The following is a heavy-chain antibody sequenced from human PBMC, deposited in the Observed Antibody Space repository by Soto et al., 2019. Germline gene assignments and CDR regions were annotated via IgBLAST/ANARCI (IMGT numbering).Heavy chain of an antibody. V-gene: IGHV1-8*01. CDR2: TNPFSEISKT. CDR3: ARGDTAYYDFWNSPRGDWLDL. J-gene: IGHJ5*02. CDR1: GYTFASHD. D-gene: IGHD3-3*01. Sequence: QEQLVQSGAEVREPGASVKVSCKASGYTFASHDITWLRQTAGQGLEYMGWTNPFSEISKTTYLLNFRGRVSMTRDTSLETAYLDMRGLRSDDTAVYFCARGDTAYYDFWNSPRGDWLDLWGQGTLVTVSS.